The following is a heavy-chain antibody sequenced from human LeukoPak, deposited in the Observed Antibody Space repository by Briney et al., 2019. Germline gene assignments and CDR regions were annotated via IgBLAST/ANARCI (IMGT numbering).Heavy chain of an antibody. CDR1: GFTFSSYS. J-gene: IGHJ3*02. D-gene: IGHD1-26*01. CDR2: ISSSSRYI. CDR3: ARAIVGATDDAFDI. Sequence: GGSLRLSCAASGFTFSSYSMNWVRQAPGKGLEWVSSISSSSRYIYYADSVKGRFTISRDNAKNSLYLQMNSLRAEDTAVYYCARAIVGATDDAFDIWGQGTMVTVSS. V-gene: IGHV3-21*01.